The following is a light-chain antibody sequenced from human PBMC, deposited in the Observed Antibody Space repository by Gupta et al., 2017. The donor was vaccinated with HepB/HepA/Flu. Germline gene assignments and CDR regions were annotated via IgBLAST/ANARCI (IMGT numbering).Light chain of an antibody. Sequence: QSVLTQPPSASATPGQWVTISCSGSSSNIGSNPVHWFQKLPGTAPKLLISINNQRTSGVPDRFSGSNYGTSASLAISGLQSGDDADYYCATWDNTLSVWVFGGGTKLTVL. J-gene: IGLJ3*02. CDR3: ATWDNTLSVWV. CDR1: SSNIGSNP. CDR2: INN. V-gene: IGLV1-44*01.